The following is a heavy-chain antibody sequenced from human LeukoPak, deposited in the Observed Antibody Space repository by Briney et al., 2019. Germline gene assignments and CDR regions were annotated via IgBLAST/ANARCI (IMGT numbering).Heavy chain of an antibody. CDR3: ARDRSGDDEFWRGYYTNYFDP. J-gene: IGHJ5*02. CDR2: ISSSSTTI. V-gene: IGHV3-48*01. D-gene: IGHD3-3*01. CDR1: GFTFSNAW. Sequence: AGGSLRLSCAASGFTFSNAWMSWVRQAPGKGLEWVSYISSSSTTIYYADSVKGRFTISRDNAKNSLYLQLNSLRAEDTAVYYCARDRSGDDEFWRGYYTNYFDPWGQGTLVTVSS.